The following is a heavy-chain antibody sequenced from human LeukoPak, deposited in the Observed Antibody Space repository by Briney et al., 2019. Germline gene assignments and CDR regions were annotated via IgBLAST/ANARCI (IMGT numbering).Heavy chain of an antibody. CDR3: ARGGNWKSRGGGTFWFDP. V-gene: IGHV4-59*01. Sequence: KPSETLSLTCTVSGGSISSYYWSWIRQPPGKGLEWIGYIYYSGSTNYNPSLKSRVTISVDTSKNQFSLKLSSVTAADTAVYYCARGGNWKSRGGGTFWFDPWGQGTLVTVSS. J-gene: IGHJ5*02. D-gene: IGHD1-20*01. CDR1: GGSISSYY. CDR2: IYYSGST.